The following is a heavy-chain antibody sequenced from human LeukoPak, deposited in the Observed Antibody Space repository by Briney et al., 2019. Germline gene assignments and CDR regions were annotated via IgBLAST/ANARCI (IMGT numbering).Heavy chain of an antibody. CDR2: IWYDGSNK. D-gene: IGHD2-2*01. CDR3: ARAVLSTSGYYYGMDV. CDR1: GFTFSSYG. V-gene: IGHV3-33*08. J-gene: IGHJ6*02. Sequence: PGGSLRLSCAASGFTFSSYGMHWVRQAPGKGLEWVAVIWYDGSNKYYADSVKGRFTISRDNSKNTLYLQMNSLRAEDTAVYYCARAVLSTSGYYYGMDVRGQGTTVTVSS.